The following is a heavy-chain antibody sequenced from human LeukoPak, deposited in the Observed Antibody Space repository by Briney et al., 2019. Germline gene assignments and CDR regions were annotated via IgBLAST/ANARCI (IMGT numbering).Heavy chain of an antibody. CDR3: ARGVSWDTAKVLSFDY. Sequence: PPGGSLRLSCAASGFTFSSYEMNWVRQAPGKGLEWVSYISSSGSTIYYADSVKGRFTISRDNAKNSLYLQMNSLRAEDTAVYYCARGVSWDTAKVLSFDYWGQGTPVTVSS. V-gene: IGHV3-48*03. CDR2: ISSSGSTI. CDR1: GFTFSSYE. D-gene: IGHD5-18*01. J-gene: IGHJ4*02.